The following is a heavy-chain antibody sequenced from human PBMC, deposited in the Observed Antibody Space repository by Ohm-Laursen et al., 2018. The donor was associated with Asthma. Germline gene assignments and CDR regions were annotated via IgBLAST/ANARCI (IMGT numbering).Heavy chain of an antibody. Sequence: SLRLSCAASGFTFSSYAMRWVRQAPGKGLEYVSAISSNGGSTYYADSVKGRFTISRDNSKNTLYLQMSSLRAEDTAVYYCVKDRRYSSGWYWSYFDYWGQGTLVTVSS. CDR1: GFTFSSYA. CDR3: VKDRRYSSGWYWSYFDY. CDR2: ISSNGGST. D-gene: IGHD6-19*01. V-gene: IGHV3-64D*08. J-gene: IGHJ4*02.